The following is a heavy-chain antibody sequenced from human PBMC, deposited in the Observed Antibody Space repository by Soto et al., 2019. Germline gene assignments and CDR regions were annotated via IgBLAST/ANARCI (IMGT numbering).Heavy chain of an antibody. Sequence: GASVKVSCKASGYTFTSYYMHWVRQAPGQRLEWMGWINAGNGNTKYSQKFQGRVTITRDTSASTAYMELSSLRSEDTAVYYCARVSRTGDLYYYYYYGMDVWGQGTTVTVSS. CDR3: ARVSRTGDLYYYYYYGMDV. V-gene: IGHV1-3*01. J-gene: IGHJ6*02. CDR2: INAGNGNT. CDR1: GYTFTSYY. D-gene: IGHD7-27*01.